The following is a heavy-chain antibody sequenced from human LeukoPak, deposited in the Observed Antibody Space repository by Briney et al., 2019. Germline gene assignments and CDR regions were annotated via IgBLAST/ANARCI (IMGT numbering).Heavy chain of an antibody. CDR2: MNPNGGNT. Sequence: ASVKVSCKASGYTFTSYDINWVRQATGQGLEWMGWMNPNGGNTGYAQKFQGRVTMTRNTSISTAYMELSSLRSEDTAVYYCARGCRIAARPNLSYWFDPWGQGTLVTVSS. D-gene: IGHD6-6*01. CDR1: GYTFTSYD. V-gene: IGHV1-8*01. CDR3: ARGCRIAARPNLSYWFDP. J-gene: IGHJ5*02.